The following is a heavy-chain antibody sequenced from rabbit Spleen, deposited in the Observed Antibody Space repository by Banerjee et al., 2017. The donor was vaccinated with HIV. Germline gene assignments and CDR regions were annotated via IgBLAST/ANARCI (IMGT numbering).Heavy chain of an antibody. J-gene: IGHJ4*01. D-gene: IGHD1-1*01. Sequence: QEQLEESGGGLVTPGGTLTLTCTASGFSLSKNYMMCWVRQAPGKGPEWIACIDAGSGSTSYASWAKGRFTISKSSTTVDLKMTSLTAADTATYFCARRYTGGSGYGSGYFTLWGPGTLVTVS. CDR3: ARRYTGGSGYGSGYFTL. CDR1: GFSLSKNYM. V-gene: IGHV1S45*01. CDR2: IDAGSGST.